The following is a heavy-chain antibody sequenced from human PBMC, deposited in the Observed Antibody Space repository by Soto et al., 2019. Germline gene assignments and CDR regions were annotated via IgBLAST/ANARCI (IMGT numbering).Heavy chain of an antibody. D-gene: IGHD3-10*01. J-gene: IGHJ4*02. CDR2: IYHSGST. Sequence: SETLSLTCALSAGSISSGGYSWSWIRQPPGKGLEWIGYIYHSGSTYSNPSLKSRVTISVDRSKNQFSVKLSSVTAADTAVYYCARGVYYYGSGSYYTEYYFDYWGQGTLVTVSS. V-gene: IGHV4-30-2*01. CDR1: AGSISSGGYS. CDR3: ARGVYYYGSGSYYTEYYFDY.